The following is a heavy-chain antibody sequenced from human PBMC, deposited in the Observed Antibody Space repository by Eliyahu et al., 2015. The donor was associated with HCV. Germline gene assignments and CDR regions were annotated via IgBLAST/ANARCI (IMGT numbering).Heavy chain of an antibody. D-gene: IGHD3-9*01. CDR1: GYTFTXYY. CDR2: INPSGGST. J-gene: IGHJ5*02. CDR3: AREGGPSYDILTGSEGWFDP. Sequence: QVQLVQSGAEVKKPGASVKXSCKASGYTFTXYYMXXVRQAPGQGLEWMGIINPSGGSTSYAQKFQGRVTMTRDTSTSTVYMELSSLRSEDTAVYYCAREGGPSYDILTGSEGWFDPWGQGTLVTVSS. V-gene: IGHV1-46*01.